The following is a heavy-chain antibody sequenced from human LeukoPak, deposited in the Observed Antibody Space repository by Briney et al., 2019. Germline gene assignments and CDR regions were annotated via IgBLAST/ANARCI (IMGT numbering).Heavy chain of an antibody. D-gene: IGHD3-10*01. V-gene: IGHV3-30*03. CDR1: GFSFSSYG. Sequence: PGGSLRLSCAASGFSFSSYGIHWARQAPGKGLEWVALTSYDGSNKYYGDTVKGRFTISRDNSKNTLYLQMNSLRAEDTAVYYCARDSGGYYPDYWGQGTLVTVSS. CDR2: TSYDGSNK. J-gene: IGHJ4*02. CDR3: ARDSGGYYPDY.